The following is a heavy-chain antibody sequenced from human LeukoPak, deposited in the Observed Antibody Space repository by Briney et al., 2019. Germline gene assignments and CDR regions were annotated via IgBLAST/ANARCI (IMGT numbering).Heavy chain of an antibody. V-gene: IGHV4-34*01. D-gene: IGHD6-6*01. Sequence: SETLSLTCAVYGGSFSGYYWSWIRQPPGKGLEWIGEINHSGSTNYNPSLKSRVTISVDTSKNQFSLKLSSVTAADTAVYYCASQFPYSSSSAPSYYYYGMDVWGQGTTVTVSS. CDR3: ASQFPYSSSSAPSYYYYGMDV. CDR1: GGSFSGYY. J-gene: IGHJ6*02. CDR2: INHSGST.